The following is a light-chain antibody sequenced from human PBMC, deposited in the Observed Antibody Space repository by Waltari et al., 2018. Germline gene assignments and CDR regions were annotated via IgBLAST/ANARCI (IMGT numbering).Light chain of an antibody. CDR2: EVG. J-gene: IGLJ1*01. CDR1: SSDVGGYKY. CDR3: SSYTSSITYV. Sequence: QSALTQPATVSGPPGQCNTITLTGSSSDVGGYKYVSWYQQHPDRAPKLLIYEVGSRPSGVSDRFSGSKSGNTASLTISGLQADDEADYYCSSYTSSITYVFGVGTKVTVL. V-gene: IGLV2-14*01.